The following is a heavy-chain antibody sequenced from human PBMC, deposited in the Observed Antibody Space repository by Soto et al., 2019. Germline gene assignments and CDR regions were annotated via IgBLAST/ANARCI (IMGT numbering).Heavy chain of an antibody. CDR1: GYTFTNNP. CDR3: AREATQWQVPHYFDR. J-gene: IGHJ4*02. Sequence: ASVKVSCKASGYTFTNNPIHWVRQAPGQRLEWMGWINAGNGNTKYSQDFQDRITITRDTSATTIYMELSSLTSEDTAVYYCAREATQWQVPHYFDRWGQGTQVTVSS. D-gene: IGHD6-19*01. V-gene: IGHV1-3*03. CDR2: INAGNGNT.